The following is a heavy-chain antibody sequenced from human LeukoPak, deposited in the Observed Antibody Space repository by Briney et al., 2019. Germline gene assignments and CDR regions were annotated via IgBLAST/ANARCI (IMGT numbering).Heavy chain of an antibody. CDR2: IWYDGSDK. J-gene: IGHJ4*02. V-gene: IGHV3-33*01. D-gene: IGHD4-23*01. Sequence: GRSLRLSCAASGFTFSNYGMHWVRQAPGKGLEWVAVIWYDGSDKYHADSVKGRFTISRDNSKNTLYLQMNSLRAEDTAVYYCARNGGNSDFDYWGQGTLVTVSS. CDR1: GFTFSNYG. CDR3: ARNGGNSDFDY.